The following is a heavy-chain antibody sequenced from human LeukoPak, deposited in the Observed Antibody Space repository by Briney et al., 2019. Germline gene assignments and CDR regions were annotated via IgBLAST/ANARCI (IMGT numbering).Heavy chain of an antibody. V-gene: IGHV1-69*05. CDR1: GGTFSSYA. CDR3: ASHLDCSGGSCYSVYYYYMDA. Sequence: ASVKVSCKASGGTFSSYAISWVRQAPGQGLEWMGGIIPIFGTANYAQKFQGRVTITTDESTSTAYMELSSLRSEDTAVYYCASHLDCSGGSCYSVYYYYMDAWGKGTTVTVSS. J-gene: IGHJ6*03. D-gene: IGHD2-15*01. CDR2: IIPIFGTA.